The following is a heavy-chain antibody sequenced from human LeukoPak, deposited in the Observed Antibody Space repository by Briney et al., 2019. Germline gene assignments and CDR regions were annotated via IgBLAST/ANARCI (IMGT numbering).Heavy chain of an antibody. V-gene: IGHV3-23*01. Sequence: WVRQAPGKGLEWVSAISGSGGSTYYADSVKGRFTISRDNSKNTLYLQMNSLRAEDTAVYYCAKDYYDSGSTPHYYYYYGMDVWGQGTTVTVSS. J-gene: IGHJ6*02. CDR2: ISGSGGST. CDR3: AKDYYDSGSTPHYYYYYGMDV. D-gene: IGHD3-22*01.